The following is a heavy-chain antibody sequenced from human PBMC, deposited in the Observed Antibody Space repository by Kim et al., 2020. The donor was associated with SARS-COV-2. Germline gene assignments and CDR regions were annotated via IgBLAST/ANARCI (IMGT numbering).Heavy chain of an antibody. V-gene: IGHV1-18*01. CDR1: GYTFTTYG. CDR2: INPYNGNH. D-gene: IGHD2-21*01. CDR3: ARIVLGTSSRWEYHFDY. Sequence: ASVKVSCKASGYTFTTYGVSWVRQAPGQGLEWMGWINPYNGNHYYSRNLQARLTMTPDTSTTSVYLELRNLRSDDTAVYYCARIVLGTSSRWEYHFDYWGQGTLVTVSS. J-gene: IGHJ4*02.